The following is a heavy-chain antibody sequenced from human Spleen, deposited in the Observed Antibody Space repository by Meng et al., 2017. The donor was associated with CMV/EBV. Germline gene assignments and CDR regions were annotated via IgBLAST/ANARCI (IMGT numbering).Heavy chain of an antibody. CDR2: IYYSGST. D-gene: IGHD3-16*01. V-gene: IGHV4-61*03. CDR1: GGSVRSDSYH. J-gene: IGHJ5*02. Sequence: SETLSLTCTVSGGSVRSDSYHWSWIRQPPGKGLEWIGYIYYSGSTNYNPSLKSRVTISVDTSKNHLSLRMTSVTAEDTAIYYCARVREHTSLGNYWFDPWGQGTLVTVSS. CDR3: ARVREHTSLGNYWFDP.